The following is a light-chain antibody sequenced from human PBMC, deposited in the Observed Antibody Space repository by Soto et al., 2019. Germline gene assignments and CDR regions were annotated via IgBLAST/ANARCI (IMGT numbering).Light chain of an antibody. CDR3: QQRSNWPPIT. J-gene: IGKJ5*01. Sequence: EIVLKQSPATLSLSPGERATLSCRASQSVSSYLAWYQQKPGQAPRLLIYDASNRATGIPARFSGSGSGTDFTLTISSLEPEDFAVYDCQQRSNWPPITFGQGTLLEI. CDR1: QSVSSY. CDR2: DAS. V-gene: IGKV3-11*01.